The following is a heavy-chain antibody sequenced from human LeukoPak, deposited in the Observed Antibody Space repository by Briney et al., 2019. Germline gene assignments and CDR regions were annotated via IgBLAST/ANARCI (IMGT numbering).Heavy chain of an antibody. D-gene: IGHD1-26*01. V-gene: IGHV3-48*03. Sequence: PGGSLRFSCAASGVTFSSYEMNWVRQAPGKGLEWVSYISSSGSTIYYADSVKGRFTISRDNAKNSLYLQMNSLRAEDTAVYYCARAGGGSRRPGYWGQGTLVTVSS. CDR2: ISSSGSTI. CDR3: ARAGGGSRRPGY. CDR1: GVTFSSYE. J-gene: IGHJ4*02.